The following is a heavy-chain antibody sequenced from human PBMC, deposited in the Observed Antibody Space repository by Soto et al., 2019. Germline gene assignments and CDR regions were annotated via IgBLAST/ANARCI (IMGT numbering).Heavy chain of an antibody. J-gene: IGHJ4*02. Sequence: QVQLVEPEGGVVQPGRSLRLSCAASGFTFSSYGMHWVRQAPGKGLEWVAVISYDGSNKYYADSVKGRFTISRDNSKNTLYLQMNSLRAEDTAVYYCHYGDYGYWGQGTLVTVSS. CDR3: HYGDYGY. CDR2: ISYDGSNK. CDR1: GFTFSSYG. V-gene: IGHV3-30*03. D-gene: IGHD4-17*01.